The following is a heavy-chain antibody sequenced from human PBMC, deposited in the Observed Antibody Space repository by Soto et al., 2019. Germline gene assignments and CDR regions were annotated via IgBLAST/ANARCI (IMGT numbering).Heavy chain of an antibody. Sequence: EVQLVDSGGGLVQPGGSPRLSCAASGFTFSDYYMDWVRQVPGKGLEWIGRTRNKANSYATEYVASVKGRFSISRDDSKDSMYLQMNSLKTEDTAVYYCARDTGGSYDYWGQGALVTVSS. D-gene: IGHD1-26*01. CDR1: GFTFSDYY. V-gene: IGHV3-72*01. CDR2: TRNKANSYAT. J-gene: IGHJ4*02. CDR3: ARDTGGSYDY.